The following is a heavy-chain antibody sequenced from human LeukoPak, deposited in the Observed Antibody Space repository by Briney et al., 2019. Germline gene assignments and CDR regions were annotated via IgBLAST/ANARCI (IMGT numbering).Heavy chain of an antibody. CDR3: ARVSDYDFWSGYVDY. V-gene: IGHV3-30*02. D-gene: IGHD3-3*01. CDR2: IRYDGSNK. CDR1: GFTFSSYG. Sequence: GGSLRLSCAASGFTFSSYGMHWVRQAPGKGLEWVAFIRYDGSNKYYADSVKGRFTISRDNAKNSLYLQMNSLRAEDTAVYYCARVSDYDFWSGYVDYWGQGTLVTVSS. J-gene: IGHJ4*02.